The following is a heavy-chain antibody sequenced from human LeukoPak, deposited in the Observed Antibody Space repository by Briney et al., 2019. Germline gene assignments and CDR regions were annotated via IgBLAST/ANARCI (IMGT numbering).Heavy chain of an antibody. CDR1: GGSFSGYY. J-gene: IGHJ4*02. V-gene: IGHV4-34*01. Sequence: PSETLSLTCAVFGGSFSGYYWSWIRQPPGKGLEWIGEINHSGSTNYNPSLKSRVTISVDTSKNQFSLKLSSVTAADTAVYYCARGHTVTRTFSFWYYCGEGTLVTVSS. CDR2: INHSGST. D-gene: IGHD4-17*01. CDR3: ARGHTVTRTFSFWYY.